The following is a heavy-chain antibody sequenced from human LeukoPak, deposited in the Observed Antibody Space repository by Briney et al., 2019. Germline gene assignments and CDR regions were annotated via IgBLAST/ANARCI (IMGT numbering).Heavy chain of an antibody. CDR1: RFTFSSYA. V-gene: IGHV3-23*01. Sequence: PGGSLRLSCAASRFTFSSYAMSWVRQAPGKGLEWVSAISGSGGSTYYADSVKGRFTISRDNSKNTLYLQMNSLRAEDTAVYYCAKQGGDILTGYYGNYWGQGTLVTVSS. D-gene: IGHD3-9*01. CDR2: ISGSGGST. J-gene: IGHJ4*02. CDR3: AKQGGDILTGYYGNY.